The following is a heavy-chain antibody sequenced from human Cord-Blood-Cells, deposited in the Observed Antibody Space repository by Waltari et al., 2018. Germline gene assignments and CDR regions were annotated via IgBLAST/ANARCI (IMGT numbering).Heavy chain of an antibody. CDR2: SYTSGST. V-gene: IGHV4-4*07. CDR1: GGSISSYY. Sequence: QVQLQESGPGLVKPSETLSLTCTVSGGSISSYYWSWIRQPAGKGLEWIGRSYTSGSTTSNPSLKSRVTMSVATSKNQFSLKLSSVTAADTAVYYCARSHYGSGSYYWFDPWGQGTLVTVSS. CDR3: ARSHYGSGSYYWFDP. J-gene: IGHJ5*02. D-gene: IGHD3-10*01.